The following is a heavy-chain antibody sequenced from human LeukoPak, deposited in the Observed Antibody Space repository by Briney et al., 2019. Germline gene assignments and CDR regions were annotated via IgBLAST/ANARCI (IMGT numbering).Heavy chain of an antibody. J-gene: IGHJ6*02. D-gene: IGHD4-17*01. CDR1: GFTFSNYA. Sequence: HPGGSLRLSCAASGFTFSNYAMSWVRQAPGKGLEWVSAISGSGGSTYYADSVKGRFTISRDNSKNTLYLQMNSLRAEDTAVYYCAKVPSYGDYQVYYYYYGMDVWGQGTTVTVSS. CDR2: ISGSGGST. CDR3: AKVPSYGDYQVYYYYYGMDV. V-gene: IGHV3-23*01.